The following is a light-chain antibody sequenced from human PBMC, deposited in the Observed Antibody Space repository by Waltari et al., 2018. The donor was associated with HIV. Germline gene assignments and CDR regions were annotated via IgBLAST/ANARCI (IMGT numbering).Light chain of an antibody. CDR1: QSISTY. Sequence: EIQMSQSPSSLSASVGDRVTITCRASQSISTYLNWYQQKPGKAPKLLIYAASTLQSGVPSRFSGSGSGTDFTLTISSLQPEDFATYYCQQSYSIPYTFGQGGKLETK. CDR3: QQSYSIPYT. V-gene: IGKV1-39*01. J-gene: IGKJ2*01. CDR2: AAS.